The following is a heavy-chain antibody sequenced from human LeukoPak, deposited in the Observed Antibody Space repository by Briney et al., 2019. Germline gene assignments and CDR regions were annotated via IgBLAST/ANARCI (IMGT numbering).Heavy chain of an antibody. CDR2: ISGSGGST. Sequence: GGSLRLSCAASGSTFSSYAMSWVRQAPGKGLEWVSAISGSGGSTYYADSVKGRFTISRDNSKNTLYLQMNSLRAEDTAVYYWSKDLRNNRIQHSSGWAGVFCCSDYWGQGTLVTVSS. CDR3: SKDLRNNRIQHSSGWAGVFCCSDY. V-gene: IGHV3-23*01. D-gene: IGHD6-19*01. J-gene: IGHJ4*02. CDR1: GSTFSSYA.